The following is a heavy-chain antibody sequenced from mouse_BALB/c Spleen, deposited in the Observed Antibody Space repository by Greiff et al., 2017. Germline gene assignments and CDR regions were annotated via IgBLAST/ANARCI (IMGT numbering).Heavy chain of an antibody. D-gene: IGHD1-2*01. CDR3: ARRAVLRLRCYAMDY. V-gene: IGHV5-12-1*01. CDR2: ISSGGGST. J-gene: IGHJ4*01. CDR1: GFAFSSYD. Sequence: EVNVVESGGGLVKPGGSLKLSCAASGFAFSSYDMSWVRQTPEKRLEWVAYISSGGGSTYYPDTVKGRFTISRDNAKNTLYLQMSSLKSEDTAMYYCARRAVLRLRCYAMDYWGQGTSVTVSS.